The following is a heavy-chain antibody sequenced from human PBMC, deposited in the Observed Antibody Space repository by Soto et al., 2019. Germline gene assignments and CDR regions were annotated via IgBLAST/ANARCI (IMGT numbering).Heavy chain of an antibody. CDR2: ISSSARTI. Sequence: PGGSLRLSCAASGFTFSDYYMSCIRQAPGKGLEWVSYISSSARTIYYAECVKGRCTISRDNAKNSLYLQMNSLRAEDTAVYYCARDFGYSCGSGSYHDSWGQGTLVTVSS. D-gene: IGHD3-10*01. V-gene: IGHV3-11*01. CDR3: ARDFGYSCGSGSYHDS. J-gene: IGHJ4*02. CDR1: GFTFSDYY.